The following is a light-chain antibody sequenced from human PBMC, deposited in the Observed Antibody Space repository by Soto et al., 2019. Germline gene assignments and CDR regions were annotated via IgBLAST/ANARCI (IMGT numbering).Light chain of an antibody. CDR1: SSDVGGYNY. CDR3: SSYTSINSYV. V-gene: IGLV2-14*03. Sequence: QSVLTQPASVSGSPGQSITISCNGTSSDVGGYNYVSWYQQHPGKAPKLMIYYVSHRPSGVSNRFSGSKSGNTASLTISGLQAEDEADYYCSSYTSINSYVFGTGTKVTVL. J-gene: IGLJ1*01. CDR2: YVS.